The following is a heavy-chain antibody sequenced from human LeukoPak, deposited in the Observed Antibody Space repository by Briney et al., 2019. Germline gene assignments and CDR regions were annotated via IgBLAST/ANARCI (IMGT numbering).Heavy chain of an antibody. Sequence: GGSLRLSCAASGFTFSDYYMSWIRQAPGKGLEWVSYISISGSTIYYADSVKGRFTISRDNARNSLYLQMNSLRAEDTAVYYCARERFGELFPSFDYWGQGTLVTVSS. CDR3: ARERFGELFPSFDY. CDR2: ISISGSTI. V-gene: IGHV3-11*04. D-gene: IGHD3-10*01. J-gene: IGHJ4*02. CDR1: GFTFSDYY.